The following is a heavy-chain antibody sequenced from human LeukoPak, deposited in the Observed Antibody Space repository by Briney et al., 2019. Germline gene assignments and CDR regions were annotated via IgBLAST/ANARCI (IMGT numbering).Heavy chain of an antibody. Sequence: PGGSLRLSCAASGFTFSSYWMHWVRQAPGKGLVWVSRINSDGSSTSYADSVKGRFTISRDNAKNTLYLQMNSLRAEDTAVYHCARESRYCSSTSCYWGYFDYWGQGTLVTVSS. D-gene: IGHD2-2*01. CDR2: INSDGSST. J-gene: IGHJ4*02. CDR3: ARESRYCSSTSCYWGYFDY. CDR1: GFTFSSYW. V-gene: IGHV3-74*01.